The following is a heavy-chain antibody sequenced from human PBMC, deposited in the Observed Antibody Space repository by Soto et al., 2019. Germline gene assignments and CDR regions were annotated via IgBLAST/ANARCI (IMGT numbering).Heavy chain of an antibody. Sequence: QVQLVESGGGVVQPGRSLRLSCAASGFTFTTYGMHWVRQAPGKGLEWVAVIWHDESNKFYADSVRGRFTISRDISKNTLYLQMNSLRADDMAVYFCARFSETFAFDYWGQGTLVTVSS. CDR3: ARFSETFAFDY. V-gene: IGHV3-33*01. J-gene: IGHJ4*02. CDR1: GFTFTTYG. CDR2: IWHDESNK.